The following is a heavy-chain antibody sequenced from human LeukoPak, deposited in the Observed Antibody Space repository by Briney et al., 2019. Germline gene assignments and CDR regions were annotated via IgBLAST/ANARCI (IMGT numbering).Heavy chain of an antibody. CDR1: GFTFSSYS. V-gene: IGHV3-48*01. CDR3: ARDRITIFGVGGFDP. CDR2: ISSSSSTI. Sequence: GGSLRLSCAASGFTFSSYSMNWVRQAPGKGLEWVSYISSSSSTIYYADSVKGRFTISRDNAKNSLYLQMNSLRAEDTVVYYCARDRITIFGVGGFDPWGQGTLVTVSS. D-gene: IGHD3-3*01. J-gene: IGHJ5*02.